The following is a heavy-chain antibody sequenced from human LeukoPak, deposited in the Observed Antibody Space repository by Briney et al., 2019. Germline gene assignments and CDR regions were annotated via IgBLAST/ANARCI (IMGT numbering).Heavy chain of an antibody. CDR2: ISSNGGST. Sequence: GGFLRLSCAASGFTFSSYAMHWVRQAPGKGLEYVSAISSNGGSTYYANSVKGRFTISRDNSKNTLYLQMGSLRAEDMAVYYCARSVSGWYYFDYWGQGTLVTVSS. CDR1: GFTFSSYA. CDR3: ARSVSGWYYFDY. J-gene: IGHJ4*02. V-gene: IGHV3-64*01. D-gene: IGHD6-19*01.